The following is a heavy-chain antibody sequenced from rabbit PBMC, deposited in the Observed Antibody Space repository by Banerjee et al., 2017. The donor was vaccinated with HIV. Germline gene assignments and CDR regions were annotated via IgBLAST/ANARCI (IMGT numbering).Heavy chain of an antibody. CDR3: ARRYAVSSGGYNYFNL. CDR2: IYVGDGDT. Sequence: QSLEESGGDLVKPGASLTLTCSASGFSFSGYYDMCWVRQAPGKGLEWIGCIYVGDGDTYYASWAKGRFTISKTSSTTVTLQMTSLTAADTATYFCARRYAVSSGGYNYFNLWGPGTLVTVS. J-gene: IGHJ4*01. V-gene: IGHV1S40*01. CDR1: GFSFSGYYD. D-gene: IGHD1-1*01.